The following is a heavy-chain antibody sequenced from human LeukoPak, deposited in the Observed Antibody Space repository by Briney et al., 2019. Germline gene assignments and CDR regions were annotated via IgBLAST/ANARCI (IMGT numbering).Heavy chain of an antibody. D-gene: IGHD2-15*01. CDR2: INHSGST. CDR3: ARVVVAATFDP. CDR1: GGSFSGYY. J-gene: IGHJ5*02. Sequence: SETLSLTCAVYGGSFSGYYWSWIRQPPGKGLEWIGEINHSGSTNYNPSLKSRVTISVDTSKNQFSLKLSSVTAADTAVYYCARVVVAATFDPWGQGTLVTVSS. V-gene: IGHV4-34*01.